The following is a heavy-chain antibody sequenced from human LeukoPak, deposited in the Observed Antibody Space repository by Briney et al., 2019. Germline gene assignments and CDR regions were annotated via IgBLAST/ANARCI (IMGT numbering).Heavy chain of an antibody. J-gene: IGHJ4*02. V-gene: IGHV3-21*01. CDR3: ARGFIAAAPPYYFDY. D-gene: IGHD6-13*01. CDR1: GFTFSSYS. Sequence: PGGSLRLSCAASGFTFSSYSMNWVRQAPGKGLEWVSSISSSSSYIYYADSVKGRFTISRDNAKNSLYLQMNSLRAEDTAVYYCARGFIAAAPPYYFDYWGQGTLVTVSS. CDR2: ISSSSSYI.